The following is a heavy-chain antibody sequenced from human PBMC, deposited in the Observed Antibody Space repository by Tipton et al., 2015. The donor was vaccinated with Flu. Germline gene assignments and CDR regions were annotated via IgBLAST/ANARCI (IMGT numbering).Heavy chain of an antibody. CDR2: INPNSGGT. CDR3: ARETGDSSSWYGY. J-gene: IGHJ4*02. Sequence: QLVQSGAEVKKPGASVKVSCKASGYTFTGYYMHWVRQAPGQGLEWMGWINPNSGGTNYAQKFQGRVTMTRDTSISTAYVELSRLGADDTAGYYCARETGDSSSWYGYWGQGTLVTVSS. V-gene: IGHV1-2*02. CDR1: GYTFTGYY. D-gene: IGHD6-13*01.